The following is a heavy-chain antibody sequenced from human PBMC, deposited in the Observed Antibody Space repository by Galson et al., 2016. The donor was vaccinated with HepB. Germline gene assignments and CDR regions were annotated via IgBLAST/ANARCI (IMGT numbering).Heavy chain of an antibody. D-gene: IGHD3-10*01. V-gene: IGHV2-70*17. Sequence: PALVKPTQTLTLTCTFSGFAFTTSGMCVSWIRQPPGKALEWLARIDWDGDTFYNTSLRTRLTISKDTSKNQVVLTMTNMDPVDTATYYCARTGGNYYYYYAMDVWGLGATVTVSS. CDR1: GFAFTTSGMC. J-gene: IGHJ6*02. CDR2: IDWDGDT. CDR3: ARTGGNYYYYYAMDV.